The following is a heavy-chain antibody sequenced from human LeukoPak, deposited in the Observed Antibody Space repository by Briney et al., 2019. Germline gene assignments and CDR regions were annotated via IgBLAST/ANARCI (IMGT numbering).Heavy chain of an antibody. V-gene: IGHV4-30-2*01. Sequence: SETLSLTCAVSGGSISSGGYSWSWIRQPPGKGLEWIGYIYDSESTYYNPSLKSRVTISVDRSKNQFSLNLNSVTAADTAVYYCARVYSNSWSNAFHIRGQGTMVTVSS. CDR3: ARVYSNSWSNAFHI. J-gene: IGHJ3*02. D-gene: IGHD6-13*01. CDR2: IYDSEST. CDR1: GGSISSGGYS.